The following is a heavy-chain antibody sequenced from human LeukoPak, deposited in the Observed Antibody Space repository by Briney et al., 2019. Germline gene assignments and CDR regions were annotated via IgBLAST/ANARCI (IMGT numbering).Heavy chain of an antibody. Sequence: SETLSLTCTVSGGSISSYYWGWIRQPPGEGLEWIGYIYYSGSTNYNPSLKSRVTISVDTSKNQFSLKLSSVTAADTAVYYCARGYDTSGYYPYYFDYWGQGTLVTVSS. D-gene: IGHD3-22*01. J-gene: IGHJ4*02. CDR3: ARGYDTSGYYPYYFDY. CDR1: GGSISSYY. V-gene: IGHV4-59*01. CDR2: IYYSGST.